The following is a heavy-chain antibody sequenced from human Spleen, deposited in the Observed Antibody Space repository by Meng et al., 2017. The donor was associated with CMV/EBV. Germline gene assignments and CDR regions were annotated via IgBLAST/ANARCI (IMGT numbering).Heavy chain of an antibody. V-gene: IGHV3-23*01. CDR2: ISGSGAST. CDR1: GFTFSIYA. J-gene: IGHJ6*02. CDR3: AREVASGMDV. Sequence: GGSLRLSCAASGFTFSIYAMSWVRQAPGKGLEWVSGISGSGASTYYADSVKGRFTISRDNAKNSLYVQMNSLRAEDTAVDYCAREVASGMDVWGQGTTVTVSS.